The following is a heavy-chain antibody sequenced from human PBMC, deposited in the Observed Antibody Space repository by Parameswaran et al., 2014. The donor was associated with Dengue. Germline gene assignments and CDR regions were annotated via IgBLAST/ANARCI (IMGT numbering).Heavy chain of an antibody. V-gene: IGHV3-53*05. CDR2: IYSGGST. Sequence: QAGSRLKISCAASGFTVSSNYMSWVRQAPGKGLEWVSVIYSGGSTYYADSVKGRFTISRDNSKNTVYLQMNSLRAEDTAVYYCARVKYGDYYFDYWGQGTLVTVSS. CDR3: ARVKYGDYYFDY. CDR1: GFTVSSNY. D-gene: IGHD4-17*01. J-gene: IGHJ4*02.